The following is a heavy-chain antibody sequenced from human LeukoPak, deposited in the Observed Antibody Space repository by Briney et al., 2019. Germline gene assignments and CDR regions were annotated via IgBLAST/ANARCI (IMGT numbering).Heavy chain of an antibody. CDR3: ASLWNGYYVSTYNWFDP. V-gene: IGHV4-39*01. D-gene: IGHD3-3*01. CDR1: GGSISSSSYY. CDR2: IYYSGRT. Sequence: SETLSLTCTVSGGSISSSSYYWGWIRQPPGKGLEWIGSIYYSGRTYYNPPLKSRVTISVDTSKNQFSLKLSSVTAADTAVYYCASLWNGYYVSTYNWFDPWGQGTLVTVSS. J-gene: IGHJ5*02.